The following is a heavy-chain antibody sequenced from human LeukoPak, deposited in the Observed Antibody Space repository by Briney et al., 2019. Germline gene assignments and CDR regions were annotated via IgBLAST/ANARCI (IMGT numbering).Heavy chain of an antibody. D-gene: IGHD5-24*01. CDR2: IKKTGSET. V-gene: IGHV3-7*01. Sequence: PGGSLRLSCAASGFTFSHFWMSWVRQAPGKGLAWVAYIKKTGSETYYVDSVKGRFTITRDNTRNSLFLQMYSLRAEDTAVYFCARVSRDGYILFDYWGQGTLVTVSS. CDR1: GFTFSHFW. CDR3: ARVSRDGYILFDY. J-gene: IGHJ4*01.